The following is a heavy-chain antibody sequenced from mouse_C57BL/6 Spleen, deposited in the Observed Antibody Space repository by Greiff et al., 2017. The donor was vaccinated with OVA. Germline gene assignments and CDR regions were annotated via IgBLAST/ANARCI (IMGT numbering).Heavy chain of an antibody. Sequence: EVQLQQSGPELVKPGASVKISCKASGYSFTGYYMNWVKQSPEKSLEWIGEINPSTGGTTYNQKFKAKATLTVDKSSSTAYMQLKSLTSEDSAVYYCARTIDYVLYYYAMDYWGQGTSVTVSS. D-gene: IGHD2-4*01. CDR2: INPSTGGT. V-gene: IGHV1-42*01. J-gene: IGHJ4*01. CDR1: GYSFTGYY. CDR3: ARTIDYVLYYYAMDY.